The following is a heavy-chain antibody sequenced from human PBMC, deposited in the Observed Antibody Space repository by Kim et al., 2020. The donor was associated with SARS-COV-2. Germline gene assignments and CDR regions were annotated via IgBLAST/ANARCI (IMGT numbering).Heavy chain of an antibody. V-gene: IGHV3-11*01. D-gene: IGHD2-15*01. J-gene: IGHJ3*02. CDR3: AGDSSFGGNVDAFDI. Sequence: ASVKGRFTISRDNAKNALYLQMNNLRAEDTAVYYCAGDSSFGGNVDAFDIWGQGTMVTVSS.